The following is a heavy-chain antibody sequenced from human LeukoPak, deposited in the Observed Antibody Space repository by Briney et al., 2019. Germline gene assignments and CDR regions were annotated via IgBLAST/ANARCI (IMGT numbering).Heavy chain of an antibody. CDR3: ARRDDGSGSFYNGLDTFDI. J-gene: IGHJ3*02. D-gene: IGHD3-10*01. CDR2: IWNDGSNK. CDR1: GFTFRNYG. Sequence: GGSLRLSCAASGFTFRNYGMHWVRQAPVKGLEWVAVIWNDGSNKYYGDSVKGRFTISRDNSKNTLSLQMNSLRAEDTAVYYCARRDDGSGSFYNGLDTFDIWGRGTMVTVSS. V-gene: IGHV3-33*01.